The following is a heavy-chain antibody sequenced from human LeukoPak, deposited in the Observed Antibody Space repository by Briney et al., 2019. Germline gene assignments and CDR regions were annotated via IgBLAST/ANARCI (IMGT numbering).Heavy chain of an antibody. CDR2: ISGSGGTT. D-gene: IGHD3-10*01. CDR3: AKDLIYYYGSRSYFDY. J-gene: IGHJ4*02. V-gene: IGHV3-23*01. Sequence: PGGSLRLSCAASGFTFSSYAMSWVRQAPGKGLEWVSGISGSGGTTNYADSVKGRFTISRDNSKKTLYLQMNSLRAEDTAVYYCAKDLIYYYGSRSYFDYWGQGNLVTVSS. CDR1: GFTFSSYA.